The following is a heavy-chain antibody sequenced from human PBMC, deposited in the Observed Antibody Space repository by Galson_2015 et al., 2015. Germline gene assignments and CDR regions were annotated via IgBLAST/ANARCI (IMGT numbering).Heavy chain of an antibody. J-gene: IGHJ3*02. CDR2: IGTAGDT. CDR3: ARGHMGAAAGPDDAFDI. V-gene: IGHV3-13*01. CDR1: GFTFSSND. D-gene: IGHD6-13*01. Sequence: LRLSCAASGFTFSSNDMHWVRQATGEGLEWVSAIGTAGDTYYAGSVRGRFTISRENAKNSLYLQMNSLRDGDTAVYYCARGHMGAAAGPDDAFDIWGQGTMVTVSS.